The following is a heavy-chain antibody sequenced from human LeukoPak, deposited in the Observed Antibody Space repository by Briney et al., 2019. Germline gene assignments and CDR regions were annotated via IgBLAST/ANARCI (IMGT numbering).Heavy chain of an antibody. V-gene: IGHV3-48*03. D-gene: IGHD2-15*01. CDR3: ARGNYCSGGSCYQTASFDY. Sequence: GGSLRLSGAASGFTFSSYEMNWVRQAPGKGLEWVSYISSSGSTIYYADSVKGRFTISRDNAKNSLYLQMNSLRAEDTAVYYCARGNYCSGGSCYQTASFDYWGQGTLVTVSS. CDR2: ISSSGSTI. J-gene: IGHJ4*02. CDR1: GFTFSSYE.